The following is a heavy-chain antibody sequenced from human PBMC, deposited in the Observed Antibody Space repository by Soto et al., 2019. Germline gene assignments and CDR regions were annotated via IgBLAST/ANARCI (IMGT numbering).Heavy chain of an antibody. CDR1: GYTFTSYG. CDR3: ARVLNRSPKYYDFWSGYYGVLDY. V-gene: IGHV1-18*01. D-gene: IGHD3-3*01. Sequence: ASVKVSCKASGYTFTSYGISWVRQAPGQGLEWMGWFSAYNGNTNYAQKLQGRVTMTTDTSTSTAYMELRSLRSDDTAVYYCARVLNRSPKYYDFWSGYYGVLDYWGQGTLVTVSS. CDR2: FSAYNGNT. J-gene: IGHJ4*02.